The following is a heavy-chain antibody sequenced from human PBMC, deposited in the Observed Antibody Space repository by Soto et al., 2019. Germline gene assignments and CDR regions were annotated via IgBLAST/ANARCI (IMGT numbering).Heavy chain of an antibody. CDR3: AKDHYYGSGSYYSGDY. J-gene: IGHJ4*02. D-gene: IGHD3-10*01. CDR2: ISFDGNSQ. CDR1: GFTFSSYG. Sequence: GGSLRLSCAASGFTFSSYGMHWVRQAPGKGLEWVAVISFDGNSQYYADSVKGRFTISRDDSKNTLYLQMNSLRPEDTAVYYCAKDHYYGSGSYYSGDYWGQGT. V-gene: IGHV3-30*18.